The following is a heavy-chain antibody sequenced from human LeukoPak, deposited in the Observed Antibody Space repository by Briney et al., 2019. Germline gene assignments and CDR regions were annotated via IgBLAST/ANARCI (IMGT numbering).Heavy chain of an antibody. CDR2: ISGSGGST. CDR3: ATDHLGYDFWGDMSWNFGY. CDR1: GFTFSNYA. V-gene: IGHV3-23*01. D-gene: IGHD3-3*01. J-gene: IGHJ4*02. Sequence: PGGSLRLSCAASGFTFSNYAMSWVRQAPGKGLEWVSAISGSGGSTYYADSVKGRFTISRDNSKNTLYLQMNSLISEDTAVYYCATDHLGYDFWGDMSWNFGYWGQGTLVAVSS.